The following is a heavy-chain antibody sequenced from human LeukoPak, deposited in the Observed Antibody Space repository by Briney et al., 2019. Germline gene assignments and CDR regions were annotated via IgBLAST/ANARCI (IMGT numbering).Heavy chain of an antibody. J-gene: IGHJ4*02. CDR2: IKNDGSKK. CDR3: ARAIAAGRDY. Sequence: TGGSLRLSCAASGFTFSNYWMSWVRQAPGKGLEWVANIKNDGSKKYYVDSVKGQFTISRDNAKNSLYLQMNSLRAEDTAVYYCARAIAAGRDYWGQGTLVTVSS. CDR1: GFTFSNYW. V-gene: IGHV3-7*01. D-gene: IGHD6-13*01.